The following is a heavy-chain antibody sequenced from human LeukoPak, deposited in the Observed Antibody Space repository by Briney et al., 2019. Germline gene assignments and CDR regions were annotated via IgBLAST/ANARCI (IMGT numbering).Heavy chain of an antibody. D-gene: IGHD1-26*01. CDR3: ARDSVGAPVGPYMDV. CDR1: SGSISTSNYY. J-gene: IGHJ6*03. Sequence: SETLSLTCTVSSGSISTSNYYWGWVRQPPGKALEWIGNIYYSGSTYYSPSLKSRVTISVDTSKNQFSLKLTSVTAADTAVYYCARDSVGAPVGPYMDVWGKGTTVTVSS. V-gene: IGHV4-39*07. CDR2: IYYSGST.